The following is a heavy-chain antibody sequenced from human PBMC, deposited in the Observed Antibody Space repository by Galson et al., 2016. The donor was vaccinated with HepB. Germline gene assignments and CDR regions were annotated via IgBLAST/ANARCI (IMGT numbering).Heavy chain of an antibody. CDR1: GFAFSTYA. CDR2: ISYNGGGT. V-gene: IGHV3-23*01. J-gene: IGHJ5*02. Sequence: SLRLSCAASGFAFSTYAMSWVRQAPGKGLEWASTISYNGGGTYFADSVKGRFTISRDNSNNTLYLQMNSLRAGDTAVYFCAKGPPLITIVRGTWLDPWGQGTLVTVSS. CDR3: AKGPPLITIVRGTWLDP. D-gene: IGHD3-10*01.